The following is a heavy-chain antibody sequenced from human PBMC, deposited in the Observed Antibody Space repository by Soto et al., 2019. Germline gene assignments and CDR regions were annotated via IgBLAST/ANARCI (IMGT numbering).Heavy chain of an antibody. Sequence: GGSLRLSCAASGFTFSDYYMSWIRQAPGKGLEWVSYISSSCSTIYDADSVKGRVTIYRDNAKNSLYMQMNSLRAEDTSVYYGAGVGRYFDWFHLDYWGQGTLVTVSS. J-gene: IGHJ4*02. CDR2: ISSSCSTI. CDR3: AGVGRYFDWFHLDY. CDR1: GFTFSDYY. V-gene: IGHV3-11*01. D-gene: IGHD3-9*01.